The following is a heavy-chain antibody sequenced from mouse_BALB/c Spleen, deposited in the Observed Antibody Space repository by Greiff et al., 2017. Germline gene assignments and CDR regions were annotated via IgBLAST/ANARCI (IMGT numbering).Heavy chain of an antibody. V-gene: IGHV5-6-5*01. Sequence: EVHLVESGGGLVKPGGSLKLSCAASGFTFSSYAMSWVRQTPEKRLEWVASISSGGSTYYPDSVKGRFTISRDNARNILYLQMSSLRSEDTAMYYCARGYGNYVCFDYWGQGTTLTVSS. D-gene: IGHD2-10*02. CDR1: GFTFSSYA. CDR3: ARGYGNYVCFDY. CDR2: ISSGGST. J-gene: IGHJ2*01.